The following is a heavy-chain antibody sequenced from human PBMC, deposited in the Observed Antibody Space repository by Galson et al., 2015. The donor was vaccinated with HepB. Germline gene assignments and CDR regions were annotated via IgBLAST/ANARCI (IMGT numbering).Heavy chain of an antibody. D-gene: IGHD6-13*01. CDR3: ARPYASNWYGAFDI. J-gene: IGHJ3*02. V-gene: IGHV4-34*01. CDR1: GGSFNDHY. CDR2: IRHRGNT. Sequence: ETLSLTCTVSGGSFNDHYWSWIRQPPGKGLEWIGEIRHRGNTNYNPSLKSRVTISVDTSKNQISLKLNSVTAADTAVYYCARPYASNWYGAFDIWGQGTMVTVSS.